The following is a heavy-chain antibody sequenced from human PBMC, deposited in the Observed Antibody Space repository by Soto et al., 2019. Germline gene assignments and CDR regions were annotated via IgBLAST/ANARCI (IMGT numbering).Heavy chain of an antibody. CDR3: ARDFSNFKDFWSGYGMDV. CDR2: INPNSGGT. V-gene: IGHV1-2*04. CDR1: GYTFTGYY. D-gene: IGHD3-3*01. Sequence: ASVKVSCKASGYTFTGYYMHWVRQAPGQGLEWMGWINPNSGGTNYAQKFQGWVTVTRDTSISTAYMELSRLRSDDTAVYYCARDFSNFKDFWSGYGMDVWGQGTTVTVSS. J-gene: IGHJ6*02.